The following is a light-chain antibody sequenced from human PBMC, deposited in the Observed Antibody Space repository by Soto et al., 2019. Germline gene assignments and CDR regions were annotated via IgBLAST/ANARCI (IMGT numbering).Light chain of an antibody. Sequence: DIQITQSPSTLSASVVERVTITCRASQSISYWLAWYQQKPGKAPKLLIYDASGLESGVPSRFSGSGSGTEFTLTISSLQPDDFATYYCHQYNSYSPTFGQGTKVDI. CDR1: QSISYW. V-gene: IGKV1-5*01. CDR3: HQYNSYSPT. J-gene: IGKJ1*01. CDR2: DAS.